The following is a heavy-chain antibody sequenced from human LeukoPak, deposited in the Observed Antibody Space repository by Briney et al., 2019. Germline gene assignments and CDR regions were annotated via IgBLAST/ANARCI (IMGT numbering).Heavy chain of an antibody. CDR2: IYYRGST. J-gene: IGHJ4*02. CDR3: ARQRIAAAEDY. D-gene: IGHD6-13*01. V-gene: IGHV4-39*01. Sequence: SETLSLTCTVSGGSISSSSYYWGWIRQPPGKGLEWIGSIYYRGSTYYNPSLKSRVTISVDTSKNQFSLKLSSVTAADTAVYYCARQRIAAAEDYWGQGTLVTVSS. CDR1: GGSISSSSYY.